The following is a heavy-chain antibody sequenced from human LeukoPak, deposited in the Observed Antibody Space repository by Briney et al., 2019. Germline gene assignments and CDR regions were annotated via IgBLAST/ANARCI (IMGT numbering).Heavy chain of an antibody. D-gene: IGHD3-10*01. CDR1: GFTFSSYS. V-gene: IGHV3-21*01. CDR2: ISSSSSYI. Sequence: PGGSLRLSCAASGFTFSSYSMNWVRQAPGKGLEWVSSISSSSSYIYYADSVKGRFTISRDNAKNSLYLQMNSLRAEDTAVYYCARSKGSGSYYYSLYYYGMDVWGQGTTVTVSS. J-gene: IGHJ6*02. CDR3: ARSKGSGSYYYSLYYYGMDV.